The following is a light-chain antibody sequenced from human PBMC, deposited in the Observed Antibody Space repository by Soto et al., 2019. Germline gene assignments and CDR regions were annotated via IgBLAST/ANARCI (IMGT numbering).Light chain of an antibody. J-gene: IGKJ1*01. CDR2: DAS. CDR3: QQYNSYPWT. V-gene: IGKV1-5*01. Sequence: DIQMTQSPSTLSAYVGDRVTITCRASQSISSWLAWYQQKPGKAPKLLIYDASSLESGVPSRFSGSGSGTEFTLTISSLQPDDFETYYCQQYNSYPWTFGQGNKVESK. CDR1: QSISSW.